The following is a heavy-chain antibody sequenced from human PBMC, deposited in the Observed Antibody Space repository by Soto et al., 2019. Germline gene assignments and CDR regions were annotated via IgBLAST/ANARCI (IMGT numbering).Heavy chain of an antibody. V-gene: IGHV3-7*03. J-gene: IGHJ4*02. CDR3: ARDLQGYCNTTACYSYFDY. CDR1: GFTFTSYS. CDR2: IQQDGSEK. Sequence: RRLSCAASGFTFTSYSMSWVRQAPGEGLEWVANIQQDGSEKYYVDSVKGRFTISRDNAKNSLYLQMNSLRAEDTAVYYCARDLQGYCNTTACYSYFDYWGQGTLVTVSS. D-gene: IGHD2-2*02.